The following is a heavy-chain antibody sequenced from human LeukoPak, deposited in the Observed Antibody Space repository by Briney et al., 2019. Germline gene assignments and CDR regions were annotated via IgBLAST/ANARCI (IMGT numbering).Heavy chain of an antibody. D-gene: IGHD2-15*01. J-gene: IGHJ4*02. CDR1: GFTFSSYA. CDR3: ARVDCSGGSCYWGPRPYGDYLLDY. V-gene: IGHV3-30*04. CDR2: ISYDGSNK. Sequence: GRSLRLSCAASGFTFSSYAMHWVRQAPGKGLEWVAVISYDGSNKYYADSVKGRFTISRDNSKNTLYLQMNSLRAEDTAVYYCARVDCSGGSCYWGPRPYGDYLLDYWGQGTLVTVSS.